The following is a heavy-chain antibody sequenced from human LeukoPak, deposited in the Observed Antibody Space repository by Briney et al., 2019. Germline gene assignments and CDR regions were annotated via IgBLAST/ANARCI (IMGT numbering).Heavy chain of an antibody. V-gene: IGHV4-61*02. CDR1: GGSISRGSYY. D-gene: IGHD3-22*01. CDR2: IYTSGST. Sequence: PSQTLSLTCTVSGGSISRGSYYWNWIRQPAGKGLEWIGRIYTSGSTNYNPSLKSRVTISVDTSKNQFSLKLSSVTAADTAVYYCARIVVVIDYWGQGTPVTVSS. CDR3: ARIVVVIDY. J-gene: IGHJ4*02.